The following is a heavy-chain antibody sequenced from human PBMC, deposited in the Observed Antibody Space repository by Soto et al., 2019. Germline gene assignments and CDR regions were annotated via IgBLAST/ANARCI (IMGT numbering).Heavy chain of an antibody. CDR2: ISSGSKTI. D-gene: IGHD3-9*01. V-gene: IGHV3-48*02. Sequence: GGSLRLSCAASGFTFSGYSVNWVRQAPGKGLEWVSYISSGSKTIYYADSVKGRFIVSRDNAQNSQYLQMNGLRDEDTAVYYCVREDILGVRSFDYWGQGTLVTVSS. CDR1: GFTFSGYS. J-gene: IGHJ4*02. CDR3: VREDILGVRSFDY.